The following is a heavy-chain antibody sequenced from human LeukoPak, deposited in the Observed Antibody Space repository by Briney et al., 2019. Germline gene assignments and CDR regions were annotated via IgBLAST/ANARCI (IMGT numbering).Heavy chain of an antibody. CDR2: INHSGST. CDR3: ARDAGYSSSWSFTLFDH. J-gene: IGHJ4*02. D-gene: IGHD6-13*01. Sequence: PSETLSLTCAVYGGSFSGYYWSWIRQPPGKGLEWIGEINHSGSTNYNPSLKSRVTISVDTSKNQFSLKLSSVTAADTAVYYCARDAGYSSSWSFTLFDHWGQGTLVTVSS. CDR1: GGSFSGYY. V-gene: IGHV4-34*01.